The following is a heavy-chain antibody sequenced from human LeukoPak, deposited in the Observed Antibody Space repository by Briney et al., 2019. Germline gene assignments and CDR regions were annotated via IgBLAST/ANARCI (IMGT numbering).Heavy chain of an antibody. J-gene: IGHJ4*02. CDR1: GLSQSDYY. CDR2: ITSGDDYT. D-gene: IGHD3-16*01. CDR3: TKERRGTYYAFES. Sequence: PGGSVTLFCDASGLSQSDYYARCTRRSPVKGREGITYITSGDDYTKYAHSVKGRFTISRDKAKNSVALQLNSLRPEDTAVYYCTKERRGTYYAFESWGQGTLVSVPS. V-gene: IGHV3-11*05.